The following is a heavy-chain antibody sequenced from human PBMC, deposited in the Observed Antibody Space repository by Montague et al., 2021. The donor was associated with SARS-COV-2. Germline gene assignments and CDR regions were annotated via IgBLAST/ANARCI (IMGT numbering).Heavy chain of an antibody. CDR2: IYYSGST. D-gene: IGHD3-3*01. CDR3: ARSRRITIFGVGLSNYYGMDV. J-gene: IGHJ6*02. CDR1: GGSISSYY. Sequence: SESLSLTCTVSGGSISSYYWSWIRQPPGKGLEWIGYIYYSGSTNYNPSLKSRVTISVDTPKNQFSLKLSSVTAADTAVYYCARSRRITIFGVGLSNYYGMDVWGQGTTVTVSS. V-gene: IGHV4-59*01.